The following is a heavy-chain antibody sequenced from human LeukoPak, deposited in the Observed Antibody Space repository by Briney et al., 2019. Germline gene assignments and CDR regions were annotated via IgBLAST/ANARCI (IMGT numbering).Heavy chain of an antibody. J-gene: IGHJ5*01. CDR2: ISGSGGST. CDR1: GFTFSSYA. Sequence: GGSLRLSCAASGFTFSSYAMHWVRQAPGKGLEWVSAISGSGGSTYYADSVKGRFTISRDNSKNTLYLQMNSLRAEDTAVYYCAKDAVRGSGRINWFDSWGQGTLVTVSS. CDR3: AKDAVRGSGRINWFDS. V-gene: IGHV3-23*01. D-gene: IGHD3-10*01.